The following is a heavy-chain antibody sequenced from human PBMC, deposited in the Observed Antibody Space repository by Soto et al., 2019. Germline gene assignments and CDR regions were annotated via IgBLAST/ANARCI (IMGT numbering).Heavy chain of an antibody. CDR1: GYTFTSYS. D-gene: IGHD6-19*01. J-gene: IGHJ3*02. Sequence: ASGKVSCKASGYTFTSYSMHWVRQAPGQRLEWMGWINAGNGNTKYSQKFQGRVTITRDTSASTAYMELSSLRSEDTAVYYCAREEVSGWYHDAFDIWGQGTMVTVSS. V-gene: IGHV1-3*01. CDR3: AREEVSGWYHDAFDI. CDR2: INAGNGNT.